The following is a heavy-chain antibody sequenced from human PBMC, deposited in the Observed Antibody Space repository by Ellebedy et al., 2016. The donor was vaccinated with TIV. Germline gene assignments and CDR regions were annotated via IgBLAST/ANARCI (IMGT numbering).Heavy chain of an antibody. D-gene: IGHD6-19*01. CDR1: GFTFNTYW. Sequence: GESLKISXAASGFTFNTYWMSWVRQAPGKGLEWLANINQDGSEKNYVDSVKGRFTISRDNSKNSLYLQMNSLRAEDTAVYYCARDYPGIAVAVFYWYFDLWGRGTLVTVSS. V-gene: IGHV3-7*01. CDR3: ARDYPGIAVAVFYWYFDL. J-gene: IGHJ2*01. CDR2: INQDGSEK.